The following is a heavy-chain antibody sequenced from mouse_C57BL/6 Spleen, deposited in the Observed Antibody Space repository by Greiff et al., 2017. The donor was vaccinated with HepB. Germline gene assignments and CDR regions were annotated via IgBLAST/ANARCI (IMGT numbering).Heavy chain of an antibody. CDR3: ARDLDDYEFAY. CDR1: GYSITSGYY. V-gene: IGHV3-6*01. D-gene: IGHD2-4*01. CDR2: ISYDGSN. Sequence: VQLQQSGPGLVKPSQSLSLTCSVTGYSITSGYYWNWIRQFPGNKLEWMGYISYDGSNNYNPSLKNRISITRDTSKNQFFLKLNSVTTEDTATYYCARDLDDYEFAYWGQGTLVTVSA. J-gene: IGHJ3*01.